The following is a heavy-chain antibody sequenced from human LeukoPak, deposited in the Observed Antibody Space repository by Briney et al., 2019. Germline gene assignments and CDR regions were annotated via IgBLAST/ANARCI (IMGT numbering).Heavy chain of an antibody. J-gene: IGHJ6*02. CDR3: AEMEWSNYGMDV. V-gene: IGHV3-30-3*01. Sequence: GRSLRLSCAASGFTFSSYAMHWVRQAPGKGLEWVAVISYDGSNKYYADSVKGRFTISRDNSKNTLYLQMNSLRAEDTAVYYCAEMEWSNYGMDVWGQGTTVTVSS. CDR2: ISYDGSNK. D-gene: IGHD3-3*01. CDR1: GFTFSSYA.